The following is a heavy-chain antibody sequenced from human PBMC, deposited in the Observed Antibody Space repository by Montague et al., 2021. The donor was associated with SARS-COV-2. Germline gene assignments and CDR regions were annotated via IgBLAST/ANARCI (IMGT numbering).Heavy chain of an antibody. CDR3: ARMRFFDWPPHYYMDV. CDR1: GGSFSGYY. J-gene: IGHJ6*03. CDR2: INHSGST. Sequence: SETLSLTCAVYGGSFSGYYWSWIRQPPGKGLEWIGEINHSGSTNYNPSLKSRVTISVDTSKNQVSLKLSSVTAADTAVYYCARMRFFDWPPHYYMDVWGKGTTVTVSS. D-gene: IGHD3-9*01. V-gene: IGHV4-34*01.